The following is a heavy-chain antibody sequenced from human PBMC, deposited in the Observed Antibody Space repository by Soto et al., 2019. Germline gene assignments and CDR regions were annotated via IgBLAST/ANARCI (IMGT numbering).Heavy chain of an antibody. CDR1: GGSFSGYY. Sequence: SETLSLTCAVYGGSFSGYYWSWIRQPPGKGLEWVGEINHSGSNNYNPSLKSRVTISVDTSKNQFSLKLSSVTAADTAVYYCPSEIIAVAGFDYWGQGTLVTVS. J-gene: IGHJ4*02. V-gene: IGHV4-34*01. CDR3: PSEIIAVAGFDY. D-gene: IGHD6-19*01. CDR2: INHSGSN.